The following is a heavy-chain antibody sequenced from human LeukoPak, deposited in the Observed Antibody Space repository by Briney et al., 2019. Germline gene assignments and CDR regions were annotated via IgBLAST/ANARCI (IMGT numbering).Heavy chain of an antibody. CDR3: ARGGPGSYSAADY. CDR2: SNSAGSSK. Sequence: GGSLRLSCEASGFTFSNYWMHWVRQAPGKGLVWVSRSNSAGSSKSYVDSVKGRFTISRDNAKNTLYLQMDGLRAEDTAVYFCARGGPGSYSAADYWGQGTLVTVSS. V-gene: IGHV3-74*01. D-gene: IGHD3-10*01. CDR1: GFTFSNYW. J-gene: IGHJ4*02.